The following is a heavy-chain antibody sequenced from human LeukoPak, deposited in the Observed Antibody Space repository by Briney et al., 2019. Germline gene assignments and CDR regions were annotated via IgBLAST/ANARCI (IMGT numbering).Heavy chain of an antibody. CDR1: GLAFSAYK. CDR2: ISTDGYTT. Sequence: GGSLRLSCVASGLAFSAYKMHWVRQAPRKGLVWVSRISTDGYTTDYADFVQGRFTASRDNTKNTWSLEMNSLRAEDTAVYYCVVGGSPGYWGQGTLVTVSS. CDR3: VVGGSPGY. D-gene: IGHD2-15*01. V-gene: IGHV3-74*01. J-gene: IGHJ4*02.